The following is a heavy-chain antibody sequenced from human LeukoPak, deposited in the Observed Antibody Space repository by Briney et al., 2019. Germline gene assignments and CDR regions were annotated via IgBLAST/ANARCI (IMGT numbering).Heavy chain of an antibody. V-gene: IGHV3-23*01. D-gene: IGHD2-2*01. CDR1: GFTFSSYA. CDR3: AKDPYCSTTSCSNWFDP. J-gene: IGHJ5*02. CDR2: ISGSGRST. Sequence: GGSLRLSCAASGFTFSSYAMSWVRQAPGKGLEWVSAISGSGRSTYYADSVKGRFTISRDNSKNTLYLQMNSLRAEDTAVYYCAKDPYCSTTSCSNWFDPWGQGTLVTVSS.